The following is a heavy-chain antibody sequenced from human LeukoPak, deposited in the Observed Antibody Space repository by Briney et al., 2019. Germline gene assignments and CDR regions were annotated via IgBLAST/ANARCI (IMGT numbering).Heavy chain of an antibody. CDR2: IWYDGSNK. D-gene: IGHD5-18*01. CDR1: GFTFSSYG. J-gene: IGHJ4*02. Sequence: GSLRLSCAASGFTFSSYGMHWVRQAPGKGLEWVAVIWYDGSNKYYADSVKGRFTISRDNSKNTLYLQMNSLRAEDTAVYYCAKDLGAWIQLWFLDYWGQGTLVTVSS. V-gene: IGHV3-33*06. CDR3: AKDLGAWIQLWFLDY.